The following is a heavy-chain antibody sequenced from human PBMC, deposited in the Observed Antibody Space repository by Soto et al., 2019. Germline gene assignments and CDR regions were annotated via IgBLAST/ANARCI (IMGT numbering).Heavy chain of an antibody. Sequence: QVQLVESGGGVVQPGRSLRLSCAASGFTFSSYGMHWVRQAPGKGLEWVAVISYDGSNNYYAYSVKGRFTISRDNSKNRQYLQMNSLRAEDTAVWYSAKESVYCRGGSGYSRHFDYWCQGTLVTVAS. CDR3: AKESVYCRGGSGYSRHFDY. D-gene: IGHD2-15*01. J-gene: IGHJ4*02. V-gene: IGHV3-30*18. CDR2: ISYDGSNN. CDR1: GFTFSSYG.